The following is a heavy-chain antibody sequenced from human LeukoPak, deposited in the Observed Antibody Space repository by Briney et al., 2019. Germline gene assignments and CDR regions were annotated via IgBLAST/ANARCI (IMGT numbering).Heavy chain of an antibody. J-gene: IGHJ6*02. CDR1: GFTFSSYG. V-gene: IGHV3-33*01. Sequence: PGGSLRLSCAASGFTFSSYGMHWVRQAPGKGLEWVAVIWYDGSNKYYADSVKGRFTISRDNSKNTLYLQMNSLRAEDTAVYYCARVGPLWFGELFTPLPYYYYYGMDVWGQGTTVTVSS. D-gene: IGHD3-10*01. CDR3: ARVGPLWFGELFTPLPYYYYYGMDV. CDR2: IWYDGSNK.